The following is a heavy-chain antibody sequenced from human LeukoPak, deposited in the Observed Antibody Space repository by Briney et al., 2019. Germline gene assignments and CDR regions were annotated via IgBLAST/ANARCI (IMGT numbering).Heavy chain of an antibody. Sequence: GSLRLSCAASGFTFSGYSMNWVRQAPGKGLEWVSYISSSGSTIYYADSVKGRFTISRDNAENSLYLQLNSLRDEDTAVYYCARWIDGFDVWGQGTMVTVSS. CDR2: ISSSGSTI. V-gene: IGHV3-48*02. CDR3: ARWIDGFDV. D-gene: IGHD2-2*03. J-gene: IGHJ3*01. CDR1: GFTFSGYS.